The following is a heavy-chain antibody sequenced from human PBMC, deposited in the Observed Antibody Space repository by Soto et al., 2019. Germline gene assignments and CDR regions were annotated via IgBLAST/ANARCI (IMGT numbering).Heavy chain of an antibody. CDR2: IYAGGNT. Sequence: EMQLVESGGGLVQPGGSLRISCAASGFTVSSNYMSWVRQAPGKGLEWVSVIYAGGNTHYADSVEGRFTISRDNSNNMLYLQMNSLRAEDTAVYYCVREKVTMIVGFYYFDYWGQGTRVTVSS. CDR3: VREKVTMIVGFYYFDY. J-gene: IGHJ4*02. D-gene: IGHD3-22*01. CDR1: GFTVSSNY. V-gene: IGHV3-66*01.